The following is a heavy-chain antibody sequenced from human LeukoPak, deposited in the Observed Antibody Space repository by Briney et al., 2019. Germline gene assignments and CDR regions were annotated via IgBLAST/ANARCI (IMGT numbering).Heavy chain of an antibody. J-gene: IGHJ4*02. V-gene: IGHV3-74*01. D-gene: IGHD1-26*01. CDR3: VRSVGGTDS. CDR1: GFTFSNSR. Sequence: GGSLRLSCAASGFTFSNSRMHCVRQAPGKGLVWVSRINPDGSSTTYADSVKGRFTISRDNAKNTVYLQMNSLRAEDTAVYYCVRSVGGTDSWGQGTLVTVSS. CDR2: INPDGSST.